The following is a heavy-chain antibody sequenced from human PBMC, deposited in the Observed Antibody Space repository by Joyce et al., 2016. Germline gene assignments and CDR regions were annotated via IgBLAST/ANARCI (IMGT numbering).Heavy chain of an antibody. V-gene: IGHV4-39*07. CDR2: IYYTGGT. Sequence: QLQLQESGPGLMKPSETLSLTCTVSGGSIGRGRYYWGWIRQPPGKALEWIGNIYYTGGTCYNPSLQSRVSISLHTSKNQFSLRLSSVTAADTAVYYCAREYDSSGPDAFDIWGHGTRVTVSS. CDR1: GGSIGRGRYY. J-gene: IGHJ3*02. D-gene: IGHD3-22*01. CDR3: AREYDSSGPDAFDI.